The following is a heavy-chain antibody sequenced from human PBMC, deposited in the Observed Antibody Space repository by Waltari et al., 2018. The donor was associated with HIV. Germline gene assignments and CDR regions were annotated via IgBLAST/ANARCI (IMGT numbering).Heavy chain of an antibody. J-gene: IGHJ5*02. CDR3: ARDSRDNSWSLNFFDP. V-gene: IGHV3-21*01. CDR1: GFTFNSYS. D-gene: IGHD6-13*01. CDR2: ISSSGTFT. Sequence: EVQLVESGGGPVKPGGSLRLSCRASGFTFNSYSLTWVRQAPGKGLEWISSISSSGTFTHYADSVKGRVTISRDNANKSVYLQMNSLRAEDTAVYYCARDSRDNSWSLNFFDPWGQGTLVTVSS.